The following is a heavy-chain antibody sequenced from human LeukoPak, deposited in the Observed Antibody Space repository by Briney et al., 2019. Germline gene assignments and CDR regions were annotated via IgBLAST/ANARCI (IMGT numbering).Heavy chain of an antibody. CDR2: ISTSSIYV. Sequence: PGGSLRLSCAASGFTFSRYSMNWVRQAPGKGLEWVSSISTSSIYVYYADSVKGRFTISRDNAKNSLFLQMNSLRAEDTAVYYCATNPAALRYFDWLSRFDYWGQGTLVTVSS. CDR3: ATNPAALRYFDWLSRFDY. J-gene: IGHJ4*02. CDR1: GFTFSRYS. V-gene: IGHV3-21*04. D-gene: IGHD3-9*01.